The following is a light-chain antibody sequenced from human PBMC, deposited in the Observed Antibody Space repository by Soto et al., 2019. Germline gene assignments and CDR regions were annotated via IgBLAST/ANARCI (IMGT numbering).Light chain of an antibody. Sequence: QSVLTQPPSVSAAPGQKVTISCSGSSSNIGNNYVSWYQHLPGAAPKLLIYDNNQRPSGIPDRFSGSRSGTSATLGITGLQTGDEADYYCGTWDSSLNVVMFGGGTKLTVL. CDR1: SSNIGNNY. J-gene: IGLJ3*02. CDR3: GTWDSSLNVVM. CDR2: DNN. V-gene: IGLV1-51*01.